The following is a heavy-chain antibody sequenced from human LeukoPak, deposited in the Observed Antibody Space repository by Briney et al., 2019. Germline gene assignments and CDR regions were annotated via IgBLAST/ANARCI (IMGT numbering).Heavy chain of an antibody. CDR1: GFTFSSYG. CDR2: INHSGST. D-gene: IGHD1-26*01. J-gene: IGHJ4*02. V-gene: IGHV4-34*01. CDR3: ASSATIVGATGFGY. Sequence: GSLRLSCAASGFTFSSYGMSWIRQPPGKGLEWIGEINHSGSTNYNPSLKSRVTISVDTSKNQFSLKLSSVTAADTAVYYCASSATIVGATGFGYWGQGTLVTVSS.